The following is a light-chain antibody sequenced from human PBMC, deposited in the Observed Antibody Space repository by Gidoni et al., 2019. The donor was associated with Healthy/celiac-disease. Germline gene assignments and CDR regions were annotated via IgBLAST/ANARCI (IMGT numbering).Light chain of an antibody. Sequence: EIVLTQSPATLSLSPGERATLPCMASQSGSCYLAWYQQKPGQAPRLLIYDASNRATGIPARFSGSGSGTDFTLTISSLEPEDFAVYYCQQRSNWPPTFGGGTKVEIK. CDR3: QQRSNWPPT. CDR1: QSGSCY. V-gene: IGKV3-11*01. J-gene: IGKJ4*01. CDR2: DAS.